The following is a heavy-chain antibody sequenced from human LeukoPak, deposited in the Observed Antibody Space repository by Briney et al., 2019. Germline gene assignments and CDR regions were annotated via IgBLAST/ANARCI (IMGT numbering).Heavy chain of an antibody. CDR2: ISAYNGNT. V-gene: IGHV1-18*01. Sequence: ASVKVSCKASGYTFTSYGISWVRQAPGQGLEWMGWISAYNGNTNYAQKLQGRVTMTTDTSTSTAYMELRSLRSDDTAVYYCAREVFYDFWSGYPQGNYGMDVWGQGTTVTVSS. CDR1: GYTFTSYG. J-gene: IGHJ6*02. CDR3: AREVFYDFWSGYPQGNYGMDV. D-gene: IGHD3-3*01.